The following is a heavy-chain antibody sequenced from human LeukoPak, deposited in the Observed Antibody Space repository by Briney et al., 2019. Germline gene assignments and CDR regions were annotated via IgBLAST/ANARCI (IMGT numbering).Heavy chain of an antibody. V-gene: IGHV4-59*08. Sequence: SETLSLTCTLSGGSISSYYWSWIRQPPGKGLEWIGYIYYSGSTNYNPPPKSRVTISLDTSKNQFSLKLSSVTAADTAVYYCARSVNWFDPWGQGTLVTVSS. J-gene: IGHJ5*02. CDR2: IYYSGST. CDR1: GGSISSYY. CDR3: ARSVNWFDP.